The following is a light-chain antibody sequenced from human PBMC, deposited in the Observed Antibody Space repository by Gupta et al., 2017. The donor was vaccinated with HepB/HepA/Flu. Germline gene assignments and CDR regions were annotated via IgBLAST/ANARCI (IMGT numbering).Light chain of an antibody. Sequence: DIPITQSPPSLSASVGDRITSTCRASQSIRRYLNWYQQRPEKAPKLLSYMASSLERGVPSRCSGSGSGTDFNLTINRPQPEEFASYYCQQRVSTPFTFGRWTKVEIK. V-gene: IGKV1-39*01. CDR1: QSIRRY. J-gene: IGKJ4*01. CDR3: QQRVSTPFT. CDR2: MAS.